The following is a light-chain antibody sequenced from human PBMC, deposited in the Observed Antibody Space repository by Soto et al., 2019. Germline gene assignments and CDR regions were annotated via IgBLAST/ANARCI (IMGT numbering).Light chain of an antibody. CDR3: QQYNTWPPMS. CDR1: QSVSTN. Sequence: EVVMTQSPASLSVSPGESATLSCRASQSVSTNLAWYQQRPGQAPRLLIDSASTRANGIPARFSGSGSGTAFTLTISSLQSEDFAIYYCQQYNTWPPMSFGQGTRLEIK. V-gene: IGKV3-15*01. J-gene: IGKJ5*01. CDR2: SAS.